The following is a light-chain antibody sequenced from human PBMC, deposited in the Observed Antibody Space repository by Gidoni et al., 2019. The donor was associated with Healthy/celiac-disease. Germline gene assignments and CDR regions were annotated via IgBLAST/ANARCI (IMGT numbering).Light chain of an antibody. J-gene: IGKJ1*01. V-gene: IGKV3-20*01. CDR2: GAS. CDR3: QQYGSSPT. CDR1: QSVSSSY. Sequence: EIVLTQSPGTLSLSPGERATLSCRASQSVSSSYLAWYQQTPGQAPRLLIYGASSRATGIPDRFSGSGSGTDFTLTISILEPEDFAVYYCQQYGSSPTFGQGTKVEIK.